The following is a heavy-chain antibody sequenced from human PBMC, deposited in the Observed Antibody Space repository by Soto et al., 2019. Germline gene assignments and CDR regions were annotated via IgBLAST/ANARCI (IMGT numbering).Heavy chain of an antibody. V-gene: IGHV3-23*01. CDR1: GFTFSSYA. CDR2: ISGSGGST. D-gene: IGHD2-21*01. J-gene: IGHJ4*02. Sequence: GGSLRLSCAASGFTFSSYAMSWVRQAPGKGLEWVSAISGSGGSTYYADSVKDRFTISRDNSKNTLYLQMNSLRAEDTAVYYCAKGPHVVVGIPSMQFDYWGQGTLVTVSS. CDR3: AKGPHVVVGIPSMQFDY.